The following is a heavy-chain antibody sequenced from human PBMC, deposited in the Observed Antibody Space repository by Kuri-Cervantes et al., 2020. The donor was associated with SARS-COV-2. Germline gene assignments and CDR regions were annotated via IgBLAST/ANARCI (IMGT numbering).Heavy chain of an antibody. J-gene: IGHJ4*02. Sequence: GGSLRLSCAASGFTFSSYGMHWVRQAPGKGLEWVAVIWYDGSNKYYADSVKGRFTISRDNSKNTLYLQMNSLRAEDTAVYYCAKDPPLGYCSSTNCYYFDYWGQGTLVTVSS. D-gene: IGHD2-2*01. V-gene: IGHV3-33*06. CDR2: IWYDGSNK. CDR3: AKDPPLGYCSSTNCYYFDY. CDR1: GFTFSSYG.